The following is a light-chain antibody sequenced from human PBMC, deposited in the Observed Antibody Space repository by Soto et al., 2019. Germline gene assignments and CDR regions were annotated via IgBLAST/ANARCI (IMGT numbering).Light chain of an antibody. J-gene: IGKJ2*01. Sequence: EIVLTQSPATLSLSPGERATLSCRASQSVSSYLAWYQQKPGQAPRLLIYDASNRATGIPARFSGSGSGTDFTLSISSLAPEDFAVYYCQQRSNWPYTFGQGTKREIK. CDR3: QQRSNWPYT. CDR1: QSVSSY. V-gene: IGKV3-11*01. CDR2: DAS.